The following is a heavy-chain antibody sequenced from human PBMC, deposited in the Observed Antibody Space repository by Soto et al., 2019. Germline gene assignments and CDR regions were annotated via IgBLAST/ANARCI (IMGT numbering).Heavy chain of an antibody. CDR1: GASISTYY. Sequence: SETLSLTCTVSGASISTYYWSWIRQPPGKGLEWIGYMSYSGSTNYNPSLRRRVTTSVDTSKNQISLKLSSVTAADTAVYYCAKDRDYDSSGYSFDYWGQGTLVTVSS. CDR3: AKDRDYDSSGYSFDY. CDR2: MSYSGST. V-gene: IGHV4-59*01. D-gene: IGHD3-22*01. J-gene: IGHJ4*02.